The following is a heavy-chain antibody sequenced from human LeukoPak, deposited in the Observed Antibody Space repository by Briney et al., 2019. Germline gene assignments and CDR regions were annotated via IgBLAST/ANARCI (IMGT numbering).Heavy chain of an antibody. CDR1: GFTFSSYG. CDR3: ARTSYYYYYMDV. CDR2: ITSSSSYI. V-gene: IGHV3-21*01. Sequence: GGSLRLSCAASGFTFSSYGMNWVRQAPGKGLEWVAFITSSSSYIKTADSTKGRFTISRDNAKNSLYLQMNSLRAEDTAVYYCARTSYYYYYMDVWGKGTTVTVSS. J-gene: IGHJ6*03.